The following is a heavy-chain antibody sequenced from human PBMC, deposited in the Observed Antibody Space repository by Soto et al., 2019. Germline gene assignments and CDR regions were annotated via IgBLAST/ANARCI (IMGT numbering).Heavy chain of an antibody. J-gene: IGHJ5*02. CDR2: NYWDYDK. V-gene: IGHV2-5*02. CDR3: AKSGSSGWYGWFDP. CDR1: GFSLVTSGVG. Sequence: ACGPTLVNPAATLPLPCTFTGFSLVTSGVGVRWTRKHPGKALEWLGFNYWDYDKRYSPSLKIRLTITNDTSKNQVVLTMTNMDPVDPATYYCAKSGSSGWYGWFDPWGQGTMVTVSS. D-gene: IGHD6-19*01.